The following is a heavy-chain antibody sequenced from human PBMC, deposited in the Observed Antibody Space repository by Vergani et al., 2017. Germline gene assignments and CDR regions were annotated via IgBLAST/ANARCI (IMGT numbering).Heavy chain of an antibody. CDR2: IYHSGST. D-gene: IGHD3-10*01. J-gene: IGHJ5*02. CDR3: ARRYYYGSGSYRYNWFDP. Sequence: QVQLQESGPGLVKPSGTLSLTCAVSGGSISSSNWWSWVRQPPGKGLEWIGEIYHSGSTNYNPSLKSRVTISVDTSKNQFSLKLSSVTAADTAVYYCARRYYYGSGSYRYNWFDPWGQGTLVTVSS. V-gene: IGHV4-4*02. CDR1: GGSISSSNW.